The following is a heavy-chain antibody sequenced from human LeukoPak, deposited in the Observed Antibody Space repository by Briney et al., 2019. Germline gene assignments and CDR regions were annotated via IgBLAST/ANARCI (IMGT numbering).Heavy chain of an antibody. Sequence: GGSLRLSCAASEFTFSSYWMHWVRQVPGKGLVWVSRINSDGSSTVYADSVKGRFTISRDNAKNTLYLQMNSLRAEDTAVYYSARERYSSSTSCYSYWFDPWGQGTLVTVSS. CDR2: INSDGSST. CDR3: ARERYSSSTSCYSYWFDP. D-gene: IGHD2-2*01. CDR1: EFTFSSYW. V-gene: IGHV3-74*01. J-gene: IGHJ5*02.